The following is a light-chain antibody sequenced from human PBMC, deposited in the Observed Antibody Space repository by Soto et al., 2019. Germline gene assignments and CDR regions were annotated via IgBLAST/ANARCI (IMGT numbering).Light chain of an antibody. J-gene: IGLJ2*01. CDR2: DVN. CDR1: SSDVAGFDF. CDR3: CSYAGSETFV. Sequence: QSVLTQPRSVSGSPGQSVTISCTGTSSDVAGFDFVSWYQRHPDKAPKVIIHDVNKRPSGVPDRFSGSKSGNTASLTISGLQAEDEAHYYCCSYAGSETFVFGGGTQLTVL. V-gene: IGLV2-11*01.